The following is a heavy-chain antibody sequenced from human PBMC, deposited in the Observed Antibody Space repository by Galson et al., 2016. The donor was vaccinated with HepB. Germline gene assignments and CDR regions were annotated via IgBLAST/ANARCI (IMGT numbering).Heavy chain of an antibody. Sequence: SLRLSCAASGLTFLKWMNWIRLAPGKGLVWVAIRNNDGSKTSYVDSVKGRLTTYRDNNNNLLFLHMNSRRVDETTVYFCASGAGWLIDCWGQGTHVIVSS. CDR1: GLTFLKW. D-gene: IGHD6-19*01. V-gene: IGHV3-7*01. J-gene: IGHJ4*02. CDR3: ASGAGWLIDC. CDR2: RNNDGSKT.